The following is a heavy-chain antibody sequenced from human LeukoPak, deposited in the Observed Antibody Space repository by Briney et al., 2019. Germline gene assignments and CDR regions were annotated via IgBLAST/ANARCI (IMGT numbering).Heavy chain of an antibody. CDR2: INPNSGGT. V-gene: IGHV1-2*02. Sequence: ASVKVSCKASGYTFTGYYMHWVRQAPGQGLEWMGWINPNSGGTNYAQKFQGRVTMTRDTSISTAYMELSRLRSDDTAVYYCARVAGLIAAAGTNWFDPWGQGTLVTVSS. J-gene: IGHJ5*02. CDR3: ARVAGLIAAAGTNWFDP. CDR1: GYTFTGYY. D-gene: IGHD6-13*01.